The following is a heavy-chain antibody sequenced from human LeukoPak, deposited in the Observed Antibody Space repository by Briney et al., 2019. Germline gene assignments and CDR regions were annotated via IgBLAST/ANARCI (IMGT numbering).Heavy chain of an antibody. Sequence: GGSLRLSCAASGFTFSSYWMSWVRQAPGKGLEWVSYISSSASTLYYADSVKGRFTISRDNSKNSLYLQMNSVRAEDTAVYYCARDRCGTTSCYGGDYWGQGTLVTVSS. V-gene: IGHV3-48*04. CDR1: GFTFSSYW. CDR3: ARDRCGTTSCYGGDY. D-gene: IGHD2-2*01. CDR2: ISSSASTL. J-gene: IGHJ4*02.